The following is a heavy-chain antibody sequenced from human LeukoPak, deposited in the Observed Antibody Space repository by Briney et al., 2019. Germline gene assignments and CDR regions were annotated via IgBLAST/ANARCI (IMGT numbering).Heavy chain of an antibody. CDR1: GFTFSSYW. CDR3: ARVDLRPYYHYYYGMDV. J-gene: IGHJ6*02. D-gene: IGHD3/OR15-3a*01. V-gene: IGHV3-7*01. CDR2: IKQDGSEK. Sequence: GGSLRLSCAASGFTFSSYWMSWVRQAPGKGLEWVANIKQDGSEKYYVDSVRGRFTISRDNAKNSLYLQMNSLRAEDTAVYYCARVDLRPYYHYYYGMDVWGQGTTVTVSS.